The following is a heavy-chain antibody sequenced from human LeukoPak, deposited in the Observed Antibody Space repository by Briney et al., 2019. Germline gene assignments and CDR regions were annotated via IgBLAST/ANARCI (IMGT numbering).Heavy chain of an antibody. CDR1: GGSFSGYY. CDR3: ARGENYYDSSGCPDY. Sequence: PSETPSLTCAVYGGSFSGYYWSWIRQPPGKGLEWIGEINHSGSTNYNPSLRSRVTISVDTSKNQFSLKLSSVTAADTAVYYCARGENYYDSSGCPDYWGQGTLVTVSS. D-gene: IGHD3-22*01. J-gene: IGHJ4*02. V-gene: IGHV4-34*01. CDR2: INHSGST.